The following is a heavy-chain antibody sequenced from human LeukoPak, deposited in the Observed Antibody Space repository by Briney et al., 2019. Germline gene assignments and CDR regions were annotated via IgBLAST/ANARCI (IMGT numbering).Heavy chain of an antibody. CDR3: AKGGTHTSPFDY. Sequence: GRSLRLSCAASGFTFSSYGMHWVRQAPGKGLEWVTFIRFDGSNKYYADSVKGRFTISRDNSKNTLYLQMNSLRAEDTAVYYCAKGGTHTSPFDYWGQGPLVTVSS. J-gene: IGHJ4*02. V-gene: IGHV3-30*02. CDR1: GFTFSSYG. CDR2: IRFDGSNK. D-gene: IGHD3-16*01.